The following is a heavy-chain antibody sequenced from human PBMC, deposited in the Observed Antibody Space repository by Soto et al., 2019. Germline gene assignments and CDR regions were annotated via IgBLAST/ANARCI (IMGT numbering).Heavy chain of an antibody. CDR1: GYTFTSYY. J-gene: IGHJ6*02. V-gene: IGHV1-46*01. Sequence: ASVKVSCKASGYTFTSYYMHWVRQAPGQGLEWMGIINPSGGSTSYAQKFQGRVTMTGDTSTSTVYMELSSLRSEDTAVYYCARNRPRNVVVTAIYYYGMDVWG. CDR2: INPSGGST. CDR3: ARNRPRNVVVTAIYYYGMDV. D-gene: IGHD2-21*02.